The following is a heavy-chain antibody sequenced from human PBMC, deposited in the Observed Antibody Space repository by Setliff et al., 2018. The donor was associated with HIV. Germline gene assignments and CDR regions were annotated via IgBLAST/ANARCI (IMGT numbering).Heavy chain of an antibody. CDR1: GGTFSNYG. J-gene: IGHJ6*03. D-gene: IGHD2-15*01. V-gene: IGHV1-69*13. Sequence: ASVKVSCKASGGTFSNYGISWVRQAPGQGLEYMGGIIPVFETSNYAQRFQGRVTITADESSSTAYMELSSLRYGDTAVYYCARVTTVVTDPLYYHYMDVWGKGTTVTVSS. CDR3: ARVTTVVTDPLYYHYMDV. CDR2: IIPVFETS.